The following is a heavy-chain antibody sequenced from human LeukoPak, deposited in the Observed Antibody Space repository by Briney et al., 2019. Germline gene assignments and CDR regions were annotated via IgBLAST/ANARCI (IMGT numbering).Heavy chain of an antibody. D-gene: IGHD6-13*01. CDR1: GYTFTSYY. CDR2: INPSGGST. Sequence: ASVKVSCTASGYTFTSYYMHWVRQAPGQGLEWMGIINPSGGSTSYAQKFQGRVTLTRDTPINTAYMEVSSLRSEDTAVYYCVRFASSSWYYFDSWGQGTLVTVSS. V-gene: IGHV1-46*01. J-gene: IGHJ4*02. CDR3: VRFASSSWYYFDS.